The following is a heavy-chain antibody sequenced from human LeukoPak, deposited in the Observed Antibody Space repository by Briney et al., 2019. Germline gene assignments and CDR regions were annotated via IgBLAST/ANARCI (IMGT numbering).Heavy chain of an antibody. D-gene: IGHD1-7*01. CDR1: GYTFTTYY. Sequence: GASVNVSCKASGYTFTTYYMHWVRQAPGQGLEWVGIINPRGGRKTYQKKFQARVTITSDPSTSTVYMEISSLKAEDTATYYCTRGGGTGNYPFDFWGQGTLVTVSS. CDR3: TRGGGTGNYPFDF. J-gene: IGHJ4*02. CDR2: INPRGGRK. V-gene: IGHV1-46*01.